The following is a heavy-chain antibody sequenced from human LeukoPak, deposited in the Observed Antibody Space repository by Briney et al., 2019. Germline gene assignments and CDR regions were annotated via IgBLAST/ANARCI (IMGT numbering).Heavy chain of an antibody. CDR3: ARGLVDYYDSSGYFSFDY. CDR1: GGSITSYS. J-gene: IGHJ4*02. Sequence: PSETLSLTCTVPGGSITSYSWSWIRQPPGKGLEWIGYIYYSGSTYYNPSLKSRVTISVDTSKSQFSLKLSSVTAADTAVYYCARGLVDYYDSSGYFSFDYWGQGTLVTVSS. V-gene: IGHV4-30-4*01. D-gene: IGHD3-22*01. CDR2: IYYSGST.